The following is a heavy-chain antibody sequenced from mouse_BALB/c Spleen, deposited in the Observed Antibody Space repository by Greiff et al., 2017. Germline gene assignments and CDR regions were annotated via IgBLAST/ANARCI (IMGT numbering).Heavy chain of an antibody. CDR3: ARGEKGFDY. V-gene: IGHV5-15*02. CDR1: GFTFSDYG. J-gene: IGHJ2*01. Sequence: EVKLQEPGGGLVQPGGSRKLSCAASGFTFSDYGMAWVRQAPGKGPEWVAFISNLAYSIYYADTVTGRFTISRENAKNTLYLEMSSLRSEDTAMYYCARGEKGFDYWGQGTTLTVSS. CDR2: ISNLAYSI.